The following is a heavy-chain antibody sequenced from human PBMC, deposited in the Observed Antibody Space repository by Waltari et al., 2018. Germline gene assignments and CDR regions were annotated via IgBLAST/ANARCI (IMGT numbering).Heavy chain of an antibody. Sequence: QVQLVQSGAELKKTGASVKLSCKASGYNFTSYYIPWVRQAPGKGLGGMGVMNSGGDTTIYAKKVQGRVTMTRDTSTSTVYMELSSLRSEDTAVYYCARLGITMTPDYWGQGTLVTVSS. CDR3: ARLGITMTPDY. CDR2: MNSGGDTT. J-gene: IGHJ4*02. V-gene: IGHV1-46*01. CDR1: GYNFTSYY.